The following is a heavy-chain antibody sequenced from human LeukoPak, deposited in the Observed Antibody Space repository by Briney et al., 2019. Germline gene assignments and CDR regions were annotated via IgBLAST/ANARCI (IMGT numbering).Heavy chain of an antibody. D-gene: IGHD3-10*01. V-gene: IGHV1-8*01. CDR1: GYTFTNYD. J-gene: IGHJ5*02. CDR3: ARGSSGDYSVSGSAWFDP. Sequence: ASVKVSCKASGYTFTNYDINWVRLATGQGLEWMGWMNPNGGNTGYAQKFQGRVTMTRNTSVSTAYMDLSSLRSEDTAVYYCARGSSGDYSVSGSAWFDPWGQETLVTVSS. CDR2: MNPNGGNT.